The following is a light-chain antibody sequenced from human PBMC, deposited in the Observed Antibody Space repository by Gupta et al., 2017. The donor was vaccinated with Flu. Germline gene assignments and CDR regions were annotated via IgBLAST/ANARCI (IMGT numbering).Light chain of an antibody. V-gene: IGLV2-14*01. Sequence: QSALTQPASVSVSPGQSITISCTGTSSDLGGYNYVSWFQQHPGKAPKLIIYEVSNRPSGVSYRFSGSKSGSTASLTISGVQAEDEADYYCSSYSSSSIVVFGGGTKLTVL. CDR2: EVS. J-gene: IGLJ2*01. CDR3: SSYSSSSIVV. CDR1: SSDLGGYNY.